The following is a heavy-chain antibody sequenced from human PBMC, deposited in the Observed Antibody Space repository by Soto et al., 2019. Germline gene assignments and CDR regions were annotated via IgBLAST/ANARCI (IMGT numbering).Heavy chain of an antibody. D-gene: IGHD3-3*01. J-gene: IGHJ4*02. CDR3: ARLLPPRAEHLPNFGVVPDYFDY. CDR2: IYYSGST. CDR1: GGSISSSSYY. Sequence: QLQLQESGPGLVKPSETLSLTCTVSGGSISSSSYYWGWIRQPPGKGLEWIGSIYYSGSTYYNPSLKSRVTISVDTSKNQFSLKLSSVTAADTAVYYCARLLPPRAEHLPNFGVVPDYFDYWGQGTLVTVSS. V-gene: IGHV4-39*01.